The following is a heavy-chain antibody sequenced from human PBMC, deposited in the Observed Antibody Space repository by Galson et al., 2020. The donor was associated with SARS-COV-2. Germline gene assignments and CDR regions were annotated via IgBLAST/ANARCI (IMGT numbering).Heavy chain of an antibody. Sequence: SETLSLTCTVSGASISNYYWSWIRQPPGKGLEWIGDIYFSGSTNYNTSLESRVTISIDTSKNQFSLKLSSVTAADTAIYYCARWDTMIRGGDWFDPWGQGTLVTVSS. CDR2: IYFSGST. V-gene: IGHV4-59*08. CDR3: ARWDTMIRGGDWFDP. J-gene: IGHJ5*02. D-gene: IGHD3-10*01. CDR1: GASISNYY.